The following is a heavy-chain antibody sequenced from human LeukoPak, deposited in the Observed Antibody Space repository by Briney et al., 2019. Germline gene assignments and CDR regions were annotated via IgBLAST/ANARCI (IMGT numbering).Heavy chain of an antibody. V-gene: IGHV3-21*01. CDR1: GFTFSSYS. D-gene: IGHD6-13*01. J-gene: IGHJ4*02. CDR3: ARDPGISAAGTVGYFDY. Sequence: GGSLRLSCAASGFTFSSYSMNWVRQAPGKGLEWVSSISSSSSYIYYADSVKGRFTISRDNAKNSLYLQMNSLRAEDTAVYYCARDPGISAAGTVGYFDYWGQGTLVTVSS. CDR2: ISSSSSYI.